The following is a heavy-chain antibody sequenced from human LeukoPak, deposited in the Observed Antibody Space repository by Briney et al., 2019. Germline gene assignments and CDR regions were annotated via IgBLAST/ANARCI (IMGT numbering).Heavy chain of an antibody. CDR3: ATIGDRRSGELYRIDY. CDR1: GFTFSSHA. Sequence: GGSLRLFCAASGFTFSSHAMSWVRHAPGKGLEWVSAISGSGGSTYYADSVKGRFTISRDNSKNTLYLQMNSLRAEDAAVYYCATIGDRRSGELYRIDYWGQGTLVTVSS. V-gene: IGHV3-23*01. D-gene: IGHD1-26*01. J-gene: IGHJ4*02. CDR2: ISGSGGST.